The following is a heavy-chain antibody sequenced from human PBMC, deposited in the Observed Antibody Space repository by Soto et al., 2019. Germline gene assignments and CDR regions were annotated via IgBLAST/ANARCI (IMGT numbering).Heavy chain of an antibody. CDR2: IYFHGNT. V-gene: IGHV4-39*01. Sequence: QLQLQESGPRLVKPSETLSLTCSVSGDSINSDKYYWGWIRQPTGKDLEWIGSIYFHGNTYYNPSLQTRVTISLDRSKSQFSLKLTSVTAADSAVYFCARLEGLATISYYFDFWGQGALVTVSS. CDR1: GDSINSDKYY. CDR3: ARLEGLATISYYFDF. J-gene: IGHJ4*02. D-gene: IGHD3-9*01.